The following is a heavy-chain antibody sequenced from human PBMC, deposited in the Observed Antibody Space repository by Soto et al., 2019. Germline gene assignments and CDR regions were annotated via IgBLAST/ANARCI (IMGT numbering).Heavy chain of an antibody. Sequence: QVQLVESGGGVVQPGRSLRLSCAASGFTFSSYAMHWVRQAPGKGLEWVAVISYDGSNKYYADSVKGRFTISRDNSKNTLYLQMNSLRAEDTAVYYCARDRIAAAKSYYYYGMDVWGQGTMVTVSS. CDR3: ARDRIAAAKSYYYYGMDV. CDR1: GFTFSSYA. CDR2: ISYDGSNK. J-gene: IGHJ6*02. D-gene: IGHD6-13*01. V-gene: IGHV3-30-3*01.